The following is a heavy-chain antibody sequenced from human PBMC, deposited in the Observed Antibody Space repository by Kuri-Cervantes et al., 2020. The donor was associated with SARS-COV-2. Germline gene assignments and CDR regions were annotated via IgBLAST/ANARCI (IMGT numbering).Heavy chain of an antibody. J-gene: IGHJ4*02. V-gene: IGHV4-59*11. D-gene: IGHD5-18*01. Sequence: GSLRLSCTVSGVSISDHYWSWIRQSPGKGLEWIGYIYDSGNTNYNPSLKSRVTVSVDKSKNHFSLRLSSVTAADAAVYYCSRDLNGQLWSTGLGYWGQGTLVTVSS. CDR2: IYDSGNT. CDR1: GVSISDHY. CDR3: SRDLNGQLWSTGLGY.